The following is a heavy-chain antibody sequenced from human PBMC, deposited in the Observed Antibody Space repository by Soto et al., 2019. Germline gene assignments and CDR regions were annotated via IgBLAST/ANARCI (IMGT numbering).Heavy chain of an antibody. Sequence: PSETLSLTCTVSGGSISSSSYYWGWIRQPPGKGLEWIGSIYYGGSTYYNPSLKSRVTISVDTSKNQFSLKLSSVTAADTAVYYCARTTIAARLFYYYYGMDVWGQGTMVTVSS. J-gene: IGHJ6*02. CDR2: IYYGGST. CDR1: GGSISSSSYY. CDR3: ARTTIAARLFYYYYGMDV. V-gene: IGHV4-39*01. D-gene: IGHD6-6*01.